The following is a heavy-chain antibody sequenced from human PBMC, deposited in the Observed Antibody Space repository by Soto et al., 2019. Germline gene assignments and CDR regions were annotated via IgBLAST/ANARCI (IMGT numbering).Heavy chain of an antibody. V-gene: IGHV4-39*01. CDR2: IHSSGST. CDR1: GGSISSSSYF. J-gene: IGHJ4*02. CDR3: GRRVRIAVAPFDY. Sequence: SETLSLTCSASGGSISSSSYFWDWIRQPPGKGLEWIASIHSSGSTYYNPSLKGRVTISIDTSKNQFSLKLSSVTAADTAVYYCGRRVRIAVAPFDYWGQGTLVTVSS. D-gene: IGHD6-19*01.